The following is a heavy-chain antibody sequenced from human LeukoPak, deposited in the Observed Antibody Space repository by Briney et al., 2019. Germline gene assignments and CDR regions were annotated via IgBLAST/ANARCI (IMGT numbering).Heavy chain of an antibody. Sequence: SVKVSCKASGGTFSSYAISWVRQASGQGLEWMGRIITIFGTANYAQKFQGRVTITTDESTSTAYMELSSLRSEDTAVYYCARDLVLAGYNWNDRPTNWFDPWGQGTLVTVSS. V-gene: IGHV1-69*05. J-gene: IGHJ5*02. CDR3: ARDLVLAGYNWNDRPTNWFDP. D-gene: IGHD1-1*01. CDR1: GGTFSSYA. CDR2: IITIFGTA.